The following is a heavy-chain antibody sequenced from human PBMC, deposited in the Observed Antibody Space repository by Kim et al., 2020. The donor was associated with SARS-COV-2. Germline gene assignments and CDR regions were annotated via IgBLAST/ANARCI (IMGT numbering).Heavy chain of an antibody. J-gene: IGHJ4*02. CDR1: GFTFSNAW. Sequence: GGSLRLSCAASGFTFSNAWTSWVRQAPGKGLEWVGRIKSKTDGGTTDYAAPVKGRFTISRDDSKNTLYLQMNSLKTEDTAVYYCTTVGRGLYYGSGSYGSWGQGTLVTVSS. CDR3: TTVGRGLYYGSGSYGS. D-gene: IGHD3-10*01. CDR2: IKSKTDGGTT. V-gene: IGHV3-15*01.